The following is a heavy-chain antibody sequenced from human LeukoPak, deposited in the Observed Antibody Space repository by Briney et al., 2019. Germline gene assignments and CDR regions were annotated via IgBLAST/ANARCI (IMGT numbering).Heavy chain of an antibody. Sequence: PGRSLRLSCAASGFTFSSYAMHWVRQAPGKGLEWVAVISYDGSNKYYADSVKGRFTISRDNSKNTLYLQMNSLRAEDTAVYYCARDDLAVVPAAKDYYYYGMDVWGKGTTVTVSS. V-gene: IGHV3-30*04. D-gene: IGHD2-2*01. J-gene: IGHJ6*04. CDR3: ARDDLAVVPAAKDYYYYGMDV. CDR2: ISYDGSNK. CDR1: GFTFSSYA.